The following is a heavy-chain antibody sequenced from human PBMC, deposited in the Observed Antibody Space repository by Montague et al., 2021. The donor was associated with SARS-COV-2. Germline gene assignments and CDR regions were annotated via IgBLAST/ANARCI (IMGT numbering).Heavy chain of an antibody. CDR1: GTSFSGYY. CDR3: ARLRDGVVPSPILGVGPYYSYYYMDV. D-gene: IGHD3-10*01. Sequence: SETLSLTCVVHGTSFSGYYWNWIRQPPGKGLEWIGEINHGGSTKYSPSLKSRLTISADTSKSQFSLKLTSVAAADTAVYYCARLRDGVVPSPILGVGPYYSYYYMDVWGRGTTVTVSS. CDR2: INHGGST. J-gene: IGHJ6*03. V-gene: IGHV4-34*01.